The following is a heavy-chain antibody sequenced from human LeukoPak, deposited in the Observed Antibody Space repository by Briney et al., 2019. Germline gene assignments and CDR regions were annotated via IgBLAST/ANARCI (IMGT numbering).Heavy chain of an antibody. CDR1: EFSVGSNY. CDR2: IRSKAYGGTT. V-gene: IGHV3-49*04. CDR3: TRVRRIPEYWFDP. J-gene: IGHJ5*02. Sequence: GGSLRLSCAASEFSVGSNYMTWVRQAPGKGLEWVGFIRSKAYGGTTEYAASVKGRFTISRDDSKSIAYLQMNSLKTEDTAVHYCTRVRRIPEYWFDPWGQGTLVTVSS.